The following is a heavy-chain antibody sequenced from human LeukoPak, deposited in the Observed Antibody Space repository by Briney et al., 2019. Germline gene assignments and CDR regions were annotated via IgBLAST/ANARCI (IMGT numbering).Heavy chain of an antibody. CDR2: ISSSSSYI. Sequence: GGSLRLSCAASGFTFSSYSMNWVRQAPGKGLEWVSSISSSSSYIYYADSVKGRFTTSRDNAKNSLYLQMNSLRAEDTAVYYCARSPVEMATVSFDYWGQGTLVTVSS. V-gene: IGHV3-21*01. J-gene: IGHJ4*02. D-gene: IGHD5-24*01. CDR3: ARSPVEMATVSFDY. CDR1: GFTFSSYS.